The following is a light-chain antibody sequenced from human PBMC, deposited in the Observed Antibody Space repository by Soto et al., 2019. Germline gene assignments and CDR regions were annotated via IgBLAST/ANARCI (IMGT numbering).Light chain of an antibody. Sequence: DIQMTQSPSSLSASVGDRVTITCRASQSISGYLSWYQQKPGKAPNLLIYAASSLQSWVTSRFSGSGSGTDFTLTISSLQPEDFATYFCQQSYSIPFTFGPGTKVDIK. V-gene: IGKV1-39*01. CDR3: QQSYSIPFT. J-gene: IGKJ3*01. CDR1: QSISGY. CDR2: AAS.